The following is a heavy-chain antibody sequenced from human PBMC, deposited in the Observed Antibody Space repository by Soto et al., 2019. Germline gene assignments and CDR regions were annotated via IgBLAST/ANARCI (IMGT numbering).Heavy chain of an antibody. CDR3: ARQRTSVVTQAYFDV. V-gene: IGHV4-30-4*01. CDR2: IYYSGST. J-gene: IGHJ4*02. D-gene: IGHD2-21*02. CDR1: GGSISSGDYS. Sequence: SETLSLTCNVSGGSISSGDYSWSWIRQPPGKGLEWIGYIYYSGSTYYNPSLRSRVSMSIDTSKDQFSLKLKSVTAADTALYFCARQRTSVVTQAYFDVWGPGSLVTVS.